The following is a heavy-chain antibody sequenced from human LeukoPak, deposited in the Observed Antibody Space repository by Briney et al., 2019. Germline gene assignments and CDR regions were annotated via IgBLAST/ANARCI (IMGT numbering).Heavy chain of an antibody. V-gene: IGHV3-7*01. CDR1: GFTSISYW. Sequence: QPGGSLRLSCAASGFTSISYWMNWVRQAPGKGLEWVANIKQDGSEKYYVDSVKGRFTISRDNAKNSLYLQMNSLRAEDTAVYYCARLGGSYLRRSDYWGQGTLVTVSS. CDR3: ARLGGSYLRRSDY. J-gene: IGHJ4*02. CDR2: IKQDGSEK. D-gene: IGHD1-26*01.